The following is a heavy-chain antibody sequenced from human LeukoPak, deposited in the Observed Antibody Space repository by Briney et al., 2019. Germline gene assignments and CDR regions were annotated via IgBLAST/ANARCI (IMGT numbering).Heavy chain of an antibody. CDR2: ISSSGSTI. CDR3: ATDSPYYDVLTGPIDY. Sequence: GGSLRLSCAASGFTFSDYYMSWIRQAPGKGLEWVSYISSSGSTIYYADSVKGRFTISRDNAKNSLYLQMNSLRAADTAFYYCATDSPYYDVLTGPIDYWGLGTLVTVSS. D-gene: IGHD3-9*01. CDR1: GFTFSDYY. V-gene: IGHV3-11*04. J-gene: IGHJ4*02.